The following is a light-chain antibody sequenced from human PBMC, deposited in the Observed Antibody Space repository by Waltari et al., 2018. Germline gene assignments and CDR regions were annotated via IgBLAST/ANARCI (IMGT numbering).Light chain of an antibody. J-gene: IGLJ1*01. CDR2: DDN. V-gene: IGLV2-11*01. CDR1: SSDVGGYNY. Sequence: QSALTQPRSVSGSPGQSVTISCTGTSSDVGGYNYVSWYQQQPGKAPKLMIYDDNKRASGSPDRFSRSKSGHTAALTSAGLQAADHADYYCCSYAGSYTVVFGTGTKVTVL. CDR3: CSYAGSYTVV.